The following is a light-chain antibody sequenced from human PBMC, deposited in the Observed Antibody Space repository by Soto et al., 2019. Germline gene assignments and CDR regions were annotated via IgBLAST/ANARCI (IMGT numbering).Light chain of an antibody. CDR2: DAS. J-gene: IGKJ1*01. Sequence: DLQITQSPSTLSASVGDRVSITCRASQSIGSWLAWYQHKPGKAPKLLIYDASNLDSGVPSRFSGSGSGTEFSLTISNLQPDDCATYYCQQYENYWTFGQGTKVDIK. V-gene: IGKV1-5*01. CDR3: QQYENYWT. CDR1: QSIGSW.